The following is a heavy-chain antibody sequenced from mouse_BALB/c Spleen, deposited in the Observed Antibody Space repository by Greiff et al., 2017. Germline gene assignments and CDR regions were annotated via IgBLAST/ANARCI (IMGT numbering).Heavy chain of an antibody. V-gene: IGHV1-80*01. CDR2: IYPGDGDT. Sequence: QVQLQQPGAELVKPGASVKLSCKASGYAFSSYWMNWVKQRPGQGLEWIGQIYPGDGDTNYNGKFKGKATLTADKSSSTAYMQLSSLTSEDSAVYFCARSIQLDYFDYWGQGTTLTVSS. D-gene: IGHD4-1*02. J-gene: IGHJ2*01. CDR3: ARSIQLDYFDY. CDR1: GYAFSSYW.